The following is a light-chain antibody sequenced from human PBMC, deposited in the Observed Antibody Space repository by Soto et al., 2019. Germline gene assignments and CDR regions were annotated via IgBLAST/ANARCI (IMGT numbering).Light chain of an antibody. CDR3: QQYNSYSVT. CDR2: KAS. J-gene: IGKJ1*01. V-gene: IGKV1-5*03. CDR1: QSISSW. Sequence: IQMTHSPSTLSASVGYRVTITSRASQSISSWLAWYQQKPGKAPKLLIYKASSLESGVPSRFSGSGSGTEFTLTISSLQPDDFATYYCQQYNSYSVTFGQGTKVDIK.